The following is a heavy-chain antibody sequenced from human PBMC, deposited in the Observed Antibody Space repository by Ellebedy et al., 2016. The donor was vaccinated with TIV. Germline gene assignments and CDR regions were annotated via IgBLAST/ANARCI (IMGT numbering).Heavy chain of an antibody. CDR1: GGTFSTFSSYA. V-gene: IGHV1-69*13. Sequence: SVKVSCKASGGTFSTFSSYAISWVRQAPGQGLEWMGGIIPIFGTANYAQKFQGRVTITADESTSTAYMELSSLRSEDTAVYYCARDGYIYDSSSYYWGQGSLVTVSS. J-gene: IGHJ4*02. CDR3: ARDGYIYDSSSYY. D-gene: IGHD3-22*01. CDR2: IIPIFGTA.